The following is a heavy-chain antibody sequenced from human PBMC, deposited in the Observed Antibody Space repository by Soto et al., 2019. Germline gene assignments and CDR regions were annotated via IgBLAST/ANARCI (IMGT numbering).Heavy chain of an antibody. V-gene: IGHV1-69*13. Sequence: GASVKVSCKASGGTFNTYTFSWVRQAPGQGLEWMGSIIPIFGTTHYAQSFQGRLSITADQSSTTTYMELRSLTPHDTALYYCARIPRYSFPTSDPLDNWGQGTLVTVSS. D-gene: IGHD1-26*01. J-gene: IGHJ1*01. CDR3: ARIPRYSFPTSDPLDN. CDR2: IIPIFGTT. CDR1: GGTFNTYT.